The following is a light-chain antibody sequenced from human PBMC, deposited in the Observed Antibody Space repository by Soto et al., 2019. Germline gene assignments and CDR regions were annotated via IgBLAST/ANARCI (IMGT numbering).Light chain of an antibody. CDR1: QSISSW. CDR3: EQYNKIRVT. J-gene: IGKJ1*01. Sequence: DIQMTQSPATLSASVGDRVTITCRASQSISSWLAWYQQKPGKVPKLLIDDASSLESGVRSRFSGSRSGTELTLTITTLQPNDFATHYCEQYNKIRVTFRLGTKVEVK. V-gene: IGKV1-5*01. CDR2: DAS.